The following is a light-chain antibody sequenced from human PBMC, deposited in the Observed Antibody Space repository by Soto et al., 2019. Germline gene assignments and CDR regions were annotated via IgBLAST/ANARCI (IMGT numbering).Light chain of an antibody. CDR1: QSISSW. CDR3: QQYETFSGT. J-gene: IGKJ1*01. V-gene: IGKV1-5*01. CDR2: DAS. Sequence: DIQMTQSPSSLSASVGDRVTITCRASQSISSWSAWYQQKPGKAPKLLIYDASALPRGVPSRFSGGGSGTKFTLTIASLQPDDFATYYCQQYETFSGTFGPGTKVDIK.